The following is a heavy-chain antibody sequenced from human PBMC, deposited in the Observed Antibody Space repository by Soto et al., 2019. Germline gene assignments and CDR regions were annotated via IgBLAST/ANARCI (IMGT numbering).Heavy chain of an antibody. CDR2: IYYNGNT. CDR3: TRANCYSEY. CDR1: GGSISNHY. J-gene: IGHJ4*02. D-gene: IGHD7-27*01. Sequence: QVQLQESGPGLVKPSETLSLTCSVSGGSISNHYWSWIRQPPGKGLEWIGYIYYNGNTNYNPSLTSRVTMSVDTSRNQISLKLTTVTAADTAVYYCTRANCYSEYWGQGTLVTVSS. V-gene: IGHV4-59*11.